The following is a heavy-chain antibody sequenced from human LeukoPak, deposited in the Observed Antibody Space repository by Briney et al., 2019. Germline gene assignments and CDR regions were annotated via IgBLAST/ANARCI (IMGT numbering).Heavy chain of an antibody. V-gene: IGHV3-9*01. J-gene: IGHJ5*02. D-gene: IGHD1-14*01. Sequence: GGSLRLSCAASGITFDDYAMHWVRQAPGKGLEWVSGINWNRITIGYADSVKGRFTISRDNSKNTLYLQMNSLRAEDTAVYYCAKDRPIYAGRFDPWGQGTLVTVSS. CDR3: AKDRPIYAGRFDP. CDR1: GITFDDYA. CDR2: INWNRITI.